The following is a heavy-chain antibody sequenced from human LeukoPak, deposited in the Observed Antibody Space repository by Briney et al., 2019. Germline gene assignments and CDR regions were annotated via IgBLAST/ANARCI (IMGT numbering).Heavy chain of an antibody. V-gene: IGHV4-30-4*08. J-gene: IGHJ4*02. Sequence: SETLSLTYTVSGGSISSGDYYWSWIRQPPGKGLEWIGYIYYSGSTYYNPSLKSRVTISVDTSKNQFSLKLSSVTAADTAVYYCARVHQLLSYYFDYWGQGTLVTVSS. CDR2: IYYSGST. CDR1: GGSISSGDYY. CDR3: ARVHQLLSYYFDY. D-gene: IGHD2-2*01.